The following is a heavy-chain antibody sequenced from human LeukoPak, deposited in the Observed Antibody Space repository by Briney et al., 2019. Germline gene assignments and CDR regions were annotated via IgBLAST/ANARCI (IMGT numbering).Heavy chain of an antibody. V-gene: IGHV4-30-4*01. CDR2: IYYSGST. J-gene: IGHJ5*02. CDR3: ARVGDRVGPAANGWFDP. CDR1: GGSISSGDYY. D-gene: IGHD2-2*01. Sequence: SQTLSLTCTVSGGSISSGDYYWSWIRQPPGKGLEWIGYIYYSGSTYYNPSLKSRVTISVDTSKNQFSLKLSSVTAADTAVYYCARVGDRVGPAANGWFDPWGQGTLVTVSS.